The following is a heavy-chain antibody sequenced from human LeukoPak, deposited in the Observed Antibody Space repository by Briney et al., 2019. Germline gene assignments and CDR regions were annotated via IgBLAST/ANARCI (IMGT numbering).Heavy chain of an antibody. Sequence: GASVKVSCKASGYTFTGYYMHWVRQAPGQGLEWMGWINPNSGGTNYAQKFQGRVTMTRDTSISTAYMELSRLRSDDTAVYYCARAIKDFGVVIPFDYWGQGTLVTVSS. D-gene: IGHD3-3*01. V-gene: IGHV1-2*02. CDR1: GYTFTGYY. CDR2: INPNSGGT. J-gene: IGHJ4*02. CDR3: ARAIKDFGVVIPFDY.